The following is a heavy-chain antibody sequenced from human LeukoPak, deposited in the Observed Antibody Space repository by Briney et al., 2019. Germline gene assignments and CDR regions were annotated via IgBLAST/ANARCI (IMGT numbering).Heavy chain of an antibody. D-gene: IGHD2-2*01. CDR1: GGSFSGYY. CDR2: INHSGST. V-gene: IGHV4-34*01. Sequence: SETLSLTCAVYGGSFSGYYWSWIRQPPGKGLEWIGEINHSGSTNYNPSLKSRVTISVDTSKNQFSLKLSSVTAADTAVYYCARGVCSSTSYYRRGPYGMDVWGQGTTVTVSS. J-gene: IGHJ6*02. CDR3: ARGVCSSTSYYRRGPYGMDV.